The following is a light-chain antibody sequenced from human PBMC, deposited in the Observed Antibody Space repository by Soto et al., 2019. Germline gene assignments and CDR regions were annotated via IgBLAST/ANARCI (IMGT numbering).Light chain of an antibody. CDR2: AAS. CDR3: QQYDSLPT. Sequence: IQLTHSPSALSASVLDRGTLTFHASQDIANSLNWYQQKPGKAPKLLIHAASNLETGVPSRFSGSGSGTDFSLTIGSLQPEDFATYYCQQYDSLPTFGKGTRLAIK. J-gene: IGKJ5*01. CDR1: QDIANS. V-gene: IGKV1-33*01.